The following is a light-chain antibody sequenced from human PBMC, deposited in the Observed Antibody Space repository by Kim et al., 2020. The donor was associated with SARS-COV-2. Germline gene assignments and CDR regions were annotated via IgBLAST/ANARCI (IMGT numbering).Light chain of an antibody. Sequence: SVSPGQTASITCSGDKLGDKYASWYQQKPGQSPVLVIYQDSKRPSGIPERFSGSNSGNTATLTISGTQAMDEADYYCQAWDSSTYVFGTGTKVTV. J-gene: IGLJ1*01. CDR3: QAWDSSTYV. CDR1: KLGDKY. CDR2: QDS. V-gene: IGLV3-1*01.